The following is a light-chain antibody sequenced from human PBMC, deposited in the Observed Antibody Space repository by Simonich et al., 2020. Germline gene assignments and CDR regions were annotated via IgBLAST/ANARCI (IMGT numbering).Light chain of an antibody. Sequence: QSALTQPRSVSGSPGQSVTISCTGTSSDVGGYNYVSWYQQHPGKAPKLMIYDVSMRPSGVPVRFSCSKSGNTASLTISGLQAEDEADYYCCSYAGSYTWVFGGGTKLTVL. CDR3: CSYAGSYTWV. CDR1: SSDVGGYNY. J-gene: IGLJ3*02. V-gene: IGLV2-11*01. CDR2: DVS.